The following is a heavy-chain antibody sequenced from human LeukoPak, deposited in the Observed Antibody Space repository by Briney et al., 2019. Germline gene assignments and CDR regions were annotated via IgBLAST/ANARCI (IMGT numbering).Heavy chain of an antibody. CDR2: INPDGIST. D-gene: IGHD3-10*01. Sequence: ASVKVSCKASGNTFTNYYVHWVRQAPGQGPEWLGLINPDGISTNYAQRSQGRVTMTRDTSTGTVYMELSSLISDDTALYYCVREFRGGYFDYWGQGTLVTVSS. J-gene: IGHJ4*02. CDR1: GNTFTNYY. V-gene: IGHV1-46*01. CDR3: VREFRGGYFDY.